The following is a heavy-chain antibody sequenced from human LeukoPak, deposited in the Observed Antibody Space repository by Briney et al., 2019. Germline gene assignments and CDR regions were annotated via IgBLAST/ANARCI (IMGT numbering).Heavy chain of an antibody. CDR3: ARQTGSGLFILP. Sequence: SETLSLTCTVSGYSISSGYYWGWIRQPPGKGLEWIGEINHSGSTNYNPSLKSRVTISVDTSKNQFSLKLSSVTAADTAVYYCARQTGSGLFILPGGQGTLVTVSS. CDR2: INHSGST. CDR1: GYSISSGYY. D-gene: IGHD3/OR15-3a*01. J-gene: IGHJ4*02. V-gene: IGHV4-38-2*02.